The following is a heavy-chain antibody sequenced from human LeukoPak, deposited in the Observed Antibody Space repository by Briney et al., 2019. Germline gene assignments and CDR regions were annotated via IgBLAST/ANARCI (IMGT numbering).Heavy chain of an antibody. J-gene: IGHJ4*02. CDR2: IYPGDSDT. CDR1: GYSFTSYW. V-gene: IGHV5-51*01. D-gene: IGHD3-3*01. CDR3: ARRHYDFWSGPFDY. Sequence: GESLKISCKGSGYSFTSYWIGWVRQMPGKGLVWMGIIYPGDSDTRYSPPFQGQVTISADKSISTAYLQWSSLKASDTAMYYCARRHYDFWSGPFDYWGQGTLVTVSS.